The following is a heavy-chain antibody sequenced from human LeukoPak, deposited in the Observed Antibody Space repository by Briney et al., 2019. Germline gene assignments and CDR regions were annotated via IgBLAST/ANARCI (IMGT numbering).Heavy chain of an antibody. D-gene: IGHD3-16*01. CDR1: GFTFNNYN. CDR3: AKGPSVWDWFDP. Sequence: PGGSLRLSCAASGFTFNNYNMSWVRQAPGKGLEWVSAISGSGGSTYYADSVKGRFTISRDNSKNTLYLQMNSLRAEDTAVYYCAKGPSVWDWFDPWGQGTLVTVSS. V-gene: IGHV3-23*01. CDR2: ISGSGGST. J-gene: IGHJ5*02.